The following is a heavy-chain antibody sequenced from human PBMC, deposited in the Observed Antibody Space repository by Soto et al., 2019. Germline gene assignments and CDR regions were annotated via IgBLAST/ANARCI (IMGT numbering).Heavy chain of an antibody. CDR3: HGYGY. CDR1: GFTVSSSNY. D-gene: IGHD5-12*01. Sequence: EVQLVESGGGLIQPGGSLRLSCVVSGFTVSSSNYMSWVRQAPGQGLEWVSVIYTGGSTYYADSGKGRVTISRDNSKNTLYLQMNSLRAEDTAVYYCHGYGYWGQGTLVTVSS. J-gene: IGHJ4*02. CDR2: IYTGGST. V-gene: IGHV3-53*01.